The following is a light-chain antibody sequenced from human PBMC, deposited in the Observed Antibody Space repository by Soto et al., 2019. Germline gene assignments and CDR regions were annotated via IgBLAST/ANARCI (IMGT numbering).Light chain of an antibody. CDR1: SSNIGNNA. J-gene: IGLJ3*02. V-gene: IGLV1-36*01. Sequence: QSVLTQPPSVSAAPRQRVTISCSGSSSNIGNNAVNWYQQVPGKAPRLLIHYDDRVPSGVSDRFSGSKSGTSASLAISGLQSEDASAYSSSAWDDDLNGPLFGGGTKLTVL. CDR3: SAWDDDLNGPL. CDR2: YDD.